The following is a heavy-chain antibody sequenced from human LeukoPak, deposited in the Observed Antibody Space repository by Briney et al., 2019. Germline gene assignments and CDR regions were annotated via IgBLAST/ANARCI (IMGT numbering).Heavy chain of an antibody. CDR1: GGSFSGYY. D-gene: IGHD1-14*01. V-gene: IGHV4-34*01. CDR3: ARGASYNRYYYYMDV. J-gene: IGHJ6*03. CDR2: INHSGST. Sequence: SETLSLTCAVYGGSFSGYYWSWIRQPPGKGLEWIGEINHSGSTNYNPSLESRVTISVDTSKNQFSLKLSSVTAADTAVYYCARGASYNRYYYYMDVWGKGTTVTVSS.